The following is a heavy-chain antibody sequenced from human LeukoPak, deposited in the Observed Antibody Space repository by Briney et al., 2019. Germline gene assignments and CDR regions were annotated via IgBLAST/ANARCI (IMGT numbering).Heavy chain of an antibody. V-gene: IGHV4-61*01. Sequence: PSETLSLTCTVSGGSISSSSYYWGWIRQPPGKGLEWIGYIYYSGSTNYNPSLKSRVTISVDTSKNQFSLKLSSVTAADTAVYYCARDLTMTDAFGIWGQGTMVTVSS. D-gene: IGHD3-22*01. CDR3: ARDLTMTDAFGI. CDR2: IYYSGST. CDR1: GGSISSSSYY. J-gene: IGHJ3*02.